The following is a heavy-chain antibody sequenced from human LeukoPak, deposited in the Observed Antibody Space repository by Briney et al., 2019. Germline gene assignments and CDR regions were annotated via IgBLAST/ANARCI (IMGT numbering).Heavy chain of an antibody. D-gene: IGHD2-15*01. V-gene: IGHV3-23*01. CDR3: AKSARVVVVAATNYYYYYGMHV. CDR1: GFTFSSYT. CDR2: ISGSGGST. Sequence: PGGSLRLSCAASGFTFSSYTMSWLRQAPGKGLEWVSAISGSGGSTYYADSVKGRFTISKDNSKNTLYLQMNSLRAEDTAVYYCAKSARVVVVAATNYYYYYGMHVWGQGTTVTVSS. J-gene: IGHJ6*02.